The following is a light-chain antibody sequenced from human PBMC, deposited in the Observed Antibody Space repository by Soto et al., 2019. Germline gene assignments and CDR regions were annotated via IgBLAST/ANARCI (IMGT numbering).Light chain of an antibody. CDR1: SSDVGGYNY. V-gene: IGLV2-14*01. Sequence: QSALTQPASVSGSPGQSITISCTGTSSDVGGYNYVSWYQQHPGKAPKLMIYDVSNRPSGVSNRFSGSKSGNTASLTISGLQAEDEADYYCSSYTSSSTTVFGGGTKVTV. CDR2: DVS. CDR3: SSYTSSSTTV. J-gene: IGLJ2*01.